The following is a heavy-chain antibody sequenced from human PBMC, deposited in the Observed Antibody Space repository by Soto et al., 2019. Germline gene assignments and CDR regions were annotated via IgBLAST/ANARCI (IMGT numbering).Heavy chain of an antibody. D-gene: IGHD2-2*01. V-gene: IGHV1-69*01. CDR3: ARVVILVPTASTHYYYHMDV. CDR1: GGTFSNYA. CDR2: IIPIVGTG. J-gene: IGHJ6*02. Sequence: QVQLVQSGAEVQKPGSSVTVSCKASGGTFSNYAISWVRQAPGQGLEWMGGIIPIVGTGSYAQKFEGRVTITADEPTTTAYMGLSSLGFEDTAVYYCARVVILVPTASTHYYYHMDVWGPGTTVPVSS.